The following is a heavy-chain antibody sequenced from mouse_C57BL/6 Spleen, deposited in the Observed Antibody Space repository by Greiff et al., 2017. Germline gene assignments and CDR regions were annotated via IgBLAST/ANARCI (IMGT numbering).Heavy chain of an antibody. CDR3: ARKRISRLPYFDY. V-gene: IGHV1-55*01. D-gene: IGHD2-2*01. Sequence: VQLQQPGAELVKPGASVKMSCKASGYTFTSYWMPWVKQRPGQGLEWIGDIYPGSGSTTYNEKFKSKATLTVDTSSSTAYMQLSSLTSEDSAVXCCARKRISRLPYFDYWGQGTTLTVSS. CDR2: IYPGSGST. CDR1: GYTFTSYW. J-gene: IGHJ2*01.